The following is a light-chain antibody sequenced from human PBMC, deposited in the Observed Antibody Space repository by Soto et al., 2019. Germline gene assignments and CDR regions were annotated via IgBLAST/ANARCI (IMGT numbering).Light chain of an antibody. CDR2: GAS. CDR1: QDISAD. CDR3: LQSHSYPRT. V-gene: IGKV1-6*01. Sequence: AIQMTQSPSSLSASVGDRVTITCRASQDISADVGWYQQTPGKAPKLLISGASRLQSGVPSRFSGSGSGAEFTLTITSLRPEDSGTYYCLQSHSYPRTVGQGTKVEI. J-gene: IGKJ1*01.